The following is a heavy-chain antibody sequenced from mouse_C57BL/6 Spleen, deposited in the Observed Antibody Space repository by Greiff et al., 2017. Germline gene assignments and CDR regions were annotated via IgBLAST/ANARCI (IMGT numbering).Heavy chain of an antibody. CDR1: GFTFSSYA. CDR2: ISDGGSYT. Sequence: DVHLVESGGGLVKPGGSLKLSCAASGFTFSSYAMSWVRQTPEKRLEWVATISDGGSYTYYPDNVKGRFTISRDNAKNNLYLQMSHLKSEDTAMYYCARVGSNADYWGQGTTLTVSS. CDR3: ARVGSNADY. V-gene: IGHV5-4*01. J-gene: IGHJ2*01.